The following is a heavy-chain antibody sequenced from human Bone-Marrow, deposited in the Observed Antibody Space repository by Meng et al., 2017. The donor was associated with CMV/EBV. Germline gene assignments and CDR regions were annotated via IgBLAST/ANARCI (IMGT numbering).Heavy chain of an antibody. CDR1: GFTFDDYA. V-gene: IGHV3-9*03. Sequence: SLKISCAASGFTFDDYAMHWVRQAPGKGLEWVSGISWNSGSIGCADSVKGRFTISRDNAKNSLYLQMNSLRAEDMALYYCAKDIGRGGSSAKYYYYYGMDVWGQGTTVTVSS. J-gene: IGHJ6*02. CDR3: AKDIGRGGSSAKYYYYYGMDV. CDR2: ISWNSGSI. D-gene: IGHD2-15*01.